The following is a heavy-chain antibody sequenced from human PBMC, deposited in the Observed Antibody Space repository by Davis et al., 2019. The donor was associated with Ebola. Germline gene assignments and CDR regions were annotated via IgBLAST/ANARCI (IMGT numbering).Heavy chain of an antibody. D-gene: IGHD6-13*01. CDR3: AKGILPGIAAAGMDS. V-gene: IGHV3-23*01. J-gene: IGHJ4*02. CDR1: GFTFSSYA. CDR2: ISGSGVST. Sequence: GESLKISCAASGFTFSSYAMTWVRQAPGKRLEWVSAISGSGVSTYYADSVKGRFTISRDNSKNTLYLQMNSLRAEDTAVYFCAKGILPGIAAAGMDSWGQGTLVTVSS.